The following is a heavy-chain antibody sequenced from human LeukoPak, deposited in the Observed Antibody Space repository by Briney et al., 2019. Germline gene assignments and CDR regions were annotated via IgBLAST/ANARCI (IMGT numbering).Heavy chain of an antibody. D-gene: IGHD7-27*01. CDR2: IVVGSGNT. V-gene: IGHV1-58*01. Sequence: ASVKVSCKASGFTFTSSAVQWVRQARGQRLEWIGWIVVGSGNTNYAQKFQERVTITRDMSTSTAYMELSSLRSEDTAVYYCAEIMNWGSGSNYWGQGTLVTVSS. J-gene: IGHJ4*02. CDR1: GFTFTSSA. CDR3: AEIMNWGSGSNY.